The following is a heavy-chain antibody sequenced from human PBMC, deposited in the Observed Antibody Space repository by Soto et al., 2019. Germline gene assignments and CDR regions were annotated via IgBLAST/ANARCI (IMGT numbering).Heavy chain of an antibody. D-gene: IGHD2-2*01. CDR2: MNPNSGHT. Sequence: QVQLVQSGAEAKKPGASVKVSCKASGYTFTSHDINWMRQATGQGLEWMGWMNPNSGHTNYAQKFQSRVTMTRDTSISTAYMELTNLRSEDTAIYYCASDMSTTWGQGTLVTVSS. V-gene: IGHV1-8*01. CDR1: GYTFTSHD. CDR3: ASDMSTT. J-gene: IGHJ5*02.